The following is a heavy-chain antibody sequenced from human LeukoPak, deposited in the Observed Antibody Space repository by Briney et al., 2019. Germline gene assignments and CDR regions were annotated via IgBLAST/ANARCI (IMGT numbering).Heavy chain of an antibody. D-gene: IGHD1-7*01. J-gene: IGHJ4*02. CDR2: ISAYNGNT. CDR1: GYTFTSYG. V-gene: IGHV1-18*01. CDR3: ARVSAGTKVWTSYYFDY. Sequence: ASVKVSCKASGYTFTSYGISWVRQAPGQGLEWMGLISAYNGNTNYAQKLQGRVTMTTDTSTSTAYMELRSLRSDDTAVYYCARVSAGTKVWTSYYFDYWGQGTLVTVSS.